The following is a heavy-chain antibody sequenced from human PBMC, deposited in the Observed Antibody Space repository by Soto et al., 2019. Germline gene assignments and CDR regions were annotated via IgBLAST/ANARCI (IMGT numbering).Heavy chain of an antibody. CDR2: INHSGST. V-gene: IGHV4-34*01. D-gene: IGHD3-10*01. J-gene: IGHJ6*02. CDR1: GGSFSGYY. CDR3: ARGVSYYYGSGSLDV. Sequence: PSETLSLTCAVYGGSFSGYYWSWIRQPPGKGLERIGEINHSGSTNYNPSLKSRVTISVDTSKNQFSLKLSSVTAADTAVYYCARGVSYYYGSGSLDVWGQGTTVTVSS.